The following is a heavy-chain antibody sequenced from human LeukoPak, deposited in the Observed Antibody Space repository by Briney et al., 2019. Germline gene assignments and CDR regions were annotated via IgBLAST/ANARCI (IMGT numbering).Heavy chain of an antibody. D-gene: IGHD6-13*01. V-gene: IGHV3-66*01. CDR1: GFTVSSNY. CDR2: LHSGGIT. Sequence: GGSLRLSCAASGFTVSSNYMSWVRQAPGKGLEWVPVLHSGGITYYADSVKGRFTISRDNSKNTVYLQMNNVRVEDTAVYYCARAAAPFDYWGQGTLVTVSS. CDR3: ARAAAPFDY. J-gene: IGHJ4*02.